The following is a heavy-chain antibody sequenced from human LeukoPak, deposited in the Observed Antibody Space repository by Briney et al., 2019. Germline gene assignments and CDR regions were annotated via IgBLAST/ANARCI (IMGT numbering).Heavy chain of an antibody. CDR1: GFTFSSYN. V-gene: IGHV3-21*01. D-gene: IGHD2-15*01. CDR3: ARGRHCSGGSCYPHDAFDI. Sequence: PGGSLRLSCAASGFTFSSYNMIWVRQAPGKGLEWVSSITSGSSYIYYADSVKGRFTISRDNAKNSLYLQMNSLRAEDTAVYYCARGRHCSGGSCYPHDAFDIWGQGTMVTVSS. J-gene: IGHJ3*02. CDR2: ITSGSSYI.